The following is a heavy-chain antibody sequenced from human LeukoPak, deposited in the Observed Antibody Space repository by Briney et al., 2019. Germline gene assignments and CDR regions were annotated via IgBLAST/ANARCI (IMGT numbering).Heavy chain of an antibody. V-gene: IGHV4-34*01. Sequence: PSGTLSLTCAVYGGSFSGYYWSWIRQPPGKGLEWIGEINHSGSTNYNPSLKSRVTISVDTSKNQFSLKLSSVTAADTAVYYCARGSRKYSGYLPYFDYWGQGTLVTVSS. CDR3: ARGSRKYSGYLPYFDY. D-gene: IGHD5-12*01. J-gene: IGHJ4*02. CDR1: GGSFSGYY. CDR2: INHSGST.